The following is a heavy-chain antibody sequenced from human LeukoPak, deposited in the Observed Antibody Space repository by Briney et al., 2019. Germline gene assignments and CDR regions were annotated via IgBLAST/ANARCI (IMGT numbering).Heavy chain of an antibody. V-gene: IGHV3-23*01. CDR1: GFTFSSYW. CDR2: ISGGVGST. CDR3: AKALGWGAASDY. J-gene: IGHJ4*02. Sequence: PGGSLRLSCAASGFTFSSYWMSWVRQAPGKGLEWVSAISGGVGSTYYADSVKGRFTISRDNSKNTLYLQMNSLRAEDTAVYYCAKALGWGAASDYWGQGTLVTVSS. D-gene: IGHD3-16*01.